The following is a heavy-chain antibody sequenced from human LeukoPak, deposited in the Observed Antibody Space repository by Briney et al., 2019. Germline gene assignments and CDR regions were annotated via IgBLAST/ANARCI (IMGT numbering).Heavy chain of an antibody. V-gene: IGHV3-33*08. D-gene: IGHD5-12*01. CDR3: ARDRYSGYDSYYFDY. Sequence: GGSLRLSCAASGFTFSSYAMSWVRQAPGKGLEWAAVIWYDGSNKYYADSVKGRFTISRDNSKNTLYLQMNSLRAEDTAVYYCARDRYSGYDSYYFDYWGQGTLVTVSS. J-gene: IGHJ4*02. CDR2: IWYDGSNK. CDR1: GFTFSSYA.